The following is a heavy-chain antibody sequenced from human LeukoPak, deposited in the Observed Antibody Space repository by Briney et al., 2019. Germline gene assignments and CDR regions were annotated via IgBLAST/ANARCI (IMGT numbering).Heavy chain of an antibody. J-gene: IGHJ5*02. CDR3: ARDRTSGYNWFDP. CDR1: GYTFTSYY. Sequence: ASVKVSCKASGYTFTSYYLYWVRQAPGQGLEWMGVINPSGGSTTSAQKFQGRVTMTRDTSISTAYMELSRLTSDDTAMYYCARDRTSGYNWFDPWGQGTLVTVSS. D-gene: IGHD3-22*01. CDR2: INPSGGST. V-gene: IGHV1-46*01.